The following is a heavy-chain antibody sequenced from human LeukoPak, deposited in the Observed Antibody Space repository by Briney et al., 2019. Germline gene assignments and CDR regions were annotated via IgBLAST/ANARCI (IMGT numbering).Heavy chain of an antibody. CDR1: GGSISSGGYY. D-gene: IGHD5-24*01. V-gene: IGHV4-31*03. Sequence: SQTLSLTCSVSGGSISSGGYYWTWIRQHPGKGLEWIGYIYYTGGTYYNPSLKSRVSISVDTSKNQFSLKLSSVTAADTAVYYCARDRGDGYNSGLFVYWGQGTLVTVSS. CDR3: ARDRGDGYNSGLFVY. CDR2: IYYTGGT. J-gene: IGHJ4*02.